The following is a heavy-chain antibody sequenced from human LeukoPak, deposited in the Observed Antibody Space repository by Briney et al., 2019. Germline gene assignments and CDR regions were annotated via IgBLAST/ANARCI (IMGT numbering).Heavy chain of an antibody. J-gene: IGHJ4*02. Sequence: GCSLRLSCAASGFSFVDCAMQWVGQAPGKGLAGVSGISWNSGSIGYEDTVKGRFTISRDNAKNSLYLQMNSLRAEDTALYYCAKDIFSYGYPGNFDYWGQGTLVTVSS. D-gene: IGHD5-18*01. CDR2: ISWNSGSI. CDR3: AKDIFSYGYPGNFDY. CDR1: GFSFVDCA. V-gene: IGHV3-9*01.